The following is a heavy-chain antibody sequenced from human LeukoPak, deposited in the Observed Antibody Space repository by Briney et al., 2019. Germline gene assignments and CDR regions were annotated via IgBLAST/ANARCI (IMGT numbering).Heavy chain of an antibody. Sequence: SETLSLTCAVYGGSFSGYYWSWIRQPPGKGLEWIGEINHSGSTNYNPSLKSRVTISVDTSKNQFSLKLSSVTAADTCVYYCVRRDDAYSSAYYYDSSGYYRAWGQGTLVTVSS. V-gene: IGHV4-34*01. CDR2: INHSGST. CDR1: GGSFSGYY. D-gene: IGHD3-22*01. CDR3: VRRDDAYSSAYYYDSSGYYRA. J-gene: IGHJ4*02.